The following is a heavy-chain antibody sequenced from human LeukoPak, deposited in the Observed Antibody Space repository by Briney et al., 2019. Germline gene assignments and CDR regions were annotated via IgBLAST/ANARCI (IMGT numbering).Heavy chain of an antibody. V-gene: IGHV3-33*01. J-gene: IGHJ4*02. CDR1: GFTFSNYG. CDR3: ARDRSLSAMEY. CDR2: IWSDGSKK. Sequence: GGSLSLSRAASGFTFSNYGFHWVRQVPGKGLEWVAVIWSDGSKKYYADSVKGRFTISRDDSKNTLYLQMNSLRDEDTAIYYCARDRSLSAMEYWGQGTLVTVSS. D-gene: IGHD5-18*01.